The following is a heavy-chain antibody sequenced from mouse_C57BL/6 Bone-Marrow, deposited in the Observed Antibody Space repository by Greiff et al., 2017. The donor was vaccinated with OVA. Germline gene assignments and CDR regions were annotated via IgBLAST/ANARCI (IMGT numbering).Heavy chain of an antibody. V-gene: IGHV1-61*01. CDR2: IYPSDSET. CDR1: GYTFTSYW. CDR3: ARAHSSVAY. J-gene: IGHJ3*01. D-gene: IGHD3-1*01. Sequence: QVQLQQPGAELVRPGSSVKLSCKASGYTFTSYWMDWVKQRPGQGLEWIGNIYPSDSETHYNQKFKDKATLTVDKSSSTAYMQLSILTSEDSAVYYCARAHSSVAYWGQGTLVTVSA.